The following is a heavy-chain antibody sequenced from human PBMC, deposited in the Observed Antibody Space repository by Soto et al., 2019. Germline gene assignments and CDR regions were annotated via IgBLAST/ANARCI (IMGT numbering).Heavy chain of an antibody. D-gene: IGHD2-15*01. Sequence: QVQLVQSGAEVKKPGASVKVSCKASGYTFTSFDINWVRQAPGQGLEWMGWMNPNSGNTGYAQKFQGRVTMTRNTSISTAYMELSSLTSEDTAMYYCARRRSSGGSTLYYWGQGTLVTVSS. CDR1: GYTFTSFD. V-gene: IGHV1-8*01. CDR3: ARRRSSGGSTLYY. CDR2: MNPNSGNT. J-gene: IGHJ4*02.